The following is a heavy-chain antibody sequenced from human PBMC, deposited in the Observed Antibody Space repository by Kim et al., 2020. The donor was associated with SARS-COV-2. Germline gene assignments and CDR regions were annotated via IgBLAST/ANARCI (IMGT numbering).Heavy chain of an antibody. CDR3: AREKRGAAAAYDY. Sequence: YVDYVKGRFTIARDNAKNSLYLQMNSLRAEDTAVYYCAREKRGAAAAYDYWGQGTLVTVSS. J-gene: IGHJ4*02. D-gene: IGHD6-13*01. V-gene: IGHV3-7*03.